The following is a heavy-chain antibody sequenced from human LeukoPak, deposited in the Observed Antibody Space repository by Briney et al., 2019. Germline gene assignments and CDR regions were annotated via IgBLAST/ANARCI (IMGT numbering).Heavy chain of an antibody. CDR3: ARDRRDSTKPNGAFDI. J-gene: IGHJ3*02. CDR2: IYYSGST. Sequence: SETLSLTCSVSGGSISSYYWSWIRQPPGKGLEWIGYIYYSGSTHYNPSLESRVTISIDTSKKQLSLKLTSVTAADTAVYYCARDRRDSTKPNGAFDIWGQGTMVTVSS. D-gene: IGHD1-1*01. V-gene: IGHV4-59*01. CDR1: GGSISSYY.